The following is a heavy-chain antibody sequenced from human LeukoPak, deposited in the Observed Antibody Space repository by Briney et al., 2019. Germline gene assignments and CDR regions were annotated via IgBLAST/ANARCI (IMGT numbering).Heavy chain of an antibody. J-gene: IGHJ3*02. CDR1: GFTFSSYG. Sequence: PGGSLRLSCAASGFTFSSYGMHWVRQAPGKGLEWVAFIRYDGSNKYYADSVKGRFTISRDNSKNTLYLQMNSLRAEDTAVYYCAKDRSSSSWYVDAFDIWGQGTMVTVSS. V-gene: IGHV3-30*02. D-gene: IGHD6-13*01. CDR2: IRYDGSNK. CDR3: AKDRSSSSWYVDAFDI.